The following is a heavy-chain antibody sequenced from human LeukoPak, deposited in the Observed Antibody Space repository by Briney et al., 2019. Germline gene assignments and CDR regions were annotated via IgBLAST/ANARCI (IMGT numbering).Heavy chain of an antibody. CDR2: ISSNGDTI. V-gene: IGHV3-48*03. J-gene: IGHJ6*03. CDR3: ARDGTPMYSTGWVYMDV. CDR1: GFTFSSYE. D-gene: IGHD6-25*01. Sequence: GGSLRLSCAASGFTFSSYEMNWVRQAPGKGLEWLSYISSNGDTIHYADSVKGRFTIFRDNAKDSLYLQVNSLRAEDTAVYYCARDGTPMYSTGWVYMDVWGKGTTVTISS.